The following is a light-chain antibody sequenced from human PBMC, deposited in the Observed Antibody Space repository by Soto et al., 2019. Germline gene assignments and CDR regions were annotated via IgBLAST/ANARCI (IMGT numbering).Light chain of an antibody. CDR3: QPSYSSPCT. CDR1: QSIGIN. J-gene: IGKJ2*02. CDR2: AAS. Sequence: DIQMTQSPFSLSASVGDRVTITCRASQSIGINLNWYQQKPGKAPKPLIYAASSLKSGVPPRFSGSGSGTDFTLTISTLQPGDFATYYCQPSYSSPCTFGQGTILEIK. V-gene: IGKV1-39*01.